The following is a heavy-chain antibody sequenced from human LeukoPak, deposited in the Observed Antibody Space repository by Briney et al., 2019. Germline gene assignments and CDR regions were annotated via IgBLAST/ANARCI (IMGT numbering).Heavy chain of an antibody. Sequence: ASVKVSCKASGYTFTSYAMHWVRQAPGQRLEWMGWINTGNGNTKYSQKFQGRVTITRNTSISTAYMELSSLRSEDTAVYYCARYMTNRAFDIRGQGTMVTVSS. J-gene: IGHJ3*02. D-gene: IGHD1-14*01. CDR2: INTGNGNT. V-gene: IGHV1-3*04. CDR1: GYTFTSYA. CDR3: ARYMTNRAFDI.